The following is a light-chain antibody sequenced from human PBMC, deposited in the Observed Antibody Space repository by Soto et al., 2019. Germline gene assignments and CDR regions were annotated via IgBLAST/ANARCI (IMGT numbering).Light chain of an antibody. J-gene: IGLJ3*02. V-gene: IGLV1-47*02. CDR3: AAWDDSLSALV. CDR1: SSNIGSNY. Sequence: QSVLTQPPSASGTPGQRVTISCSGSSSNIGSNYVYWYQQLPGTAPKVLIYSNNQRPSGVPDRFSGSKAGTSASLAIGGLRSEDEADYYCAAWDDSLSALVFGGGTKLTVL. CDR2: SNN.